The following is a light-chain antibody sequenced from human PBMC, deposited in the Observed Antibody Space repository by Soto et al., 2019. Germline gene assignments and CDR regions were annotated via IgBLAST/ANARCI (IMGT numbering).Light chain of an antibody. V-gene: IGKV1-5*01. CDR3: QQYNSYSGDT. CDR1: LTIRTW. J-gene: IGKJ2*01. Sequence: DIQMTQSPSTLSGSVGDRVTITCRASLTIRTWLAWFQQKPGKAPQLLIYGATNLESGVPSRFSGSGSGTEFTLTIDSLQPDDFATYYCQQYNSYSGDTFGQGTKVDIK. CDR2: GAT.